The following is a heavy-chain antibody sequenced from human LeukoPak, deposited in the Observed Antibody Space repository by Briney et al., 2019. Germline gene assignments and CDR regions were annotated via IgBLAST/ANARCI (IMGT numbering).Heavy chain of an antibody. Sequence: SQTLSLTCDISGDSVSRNGVTWNWIRQSPSRGLEWLGRTYYRSTWYNDYAVSVKSRIIINPDTSKNQFSLQLNSVTPEDTAVYYCVRSPDDYGHYYFDYWGQGTLVTASS. D-gene: IGHD4-17*01. J-gene: IGHJ4*02. CDR3: VRSPDDYGHYYFDY. CDR1: GDSVSRNGVT. CDR2: TYYRSTWYN. V-gene: IGHV6-1*01.